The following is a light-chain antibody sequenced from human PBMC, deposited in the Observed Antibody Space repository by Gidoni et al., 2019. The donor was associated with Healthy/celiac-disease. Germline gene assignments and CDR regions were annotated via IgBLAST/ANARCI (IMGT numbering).Light chain of an antibody. Sequence: SSVLTQPPSVSVAPGKTARITCGGNNIGSKSVHWHQQKPGQAPVLVIYYDSDRPSGIPERFSGSNSGNTTTLTISRVEAGDEADYYCQVWDSSSDHPYVFGTGTKVTVL. CDR1: NIGSKS. V-gene: IGLV3-21*04. J-gene: IGLJ1*01. CDR3: QVWDSSSDHPYV. CDR2: YDS.